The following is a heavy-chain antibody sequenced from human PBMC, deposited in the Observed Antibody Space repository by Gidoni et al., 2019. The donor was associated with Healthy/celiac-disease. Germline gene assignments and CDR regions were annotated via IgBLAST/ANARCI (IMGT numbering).Heavy chain of an antibody. CDR2: IYYSGST. V-gene: IGHV4-31*02. J-gene: IGHJ6*03. CDR3: AREMWSTSHPGGYYYYMDV. Sequence: YIYYSGSTYYNPSLKSRVTISVDTSKNQFSLKLSSVTAADTAVYYCAREMWSTSHPGGYYYYMDVWGKGTTVTVSS. D-gene: IGHD3-3*01.